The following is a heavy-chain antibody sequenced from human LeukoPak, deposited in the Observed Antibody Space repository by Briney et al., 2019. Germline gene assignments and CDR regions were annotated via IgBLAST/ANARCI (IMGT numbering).Heavy chain of an antibody. CDR2: IYTSGST. J-gene: IGHJ4*02. CDR1: GGSISSGSYY. D-gene: IGHD4-17*01. V-gene: IGHV4-61*02. Sequence: SETLSLTCTVSGGSISSGSYYWSWIRQPAGKGLEWIGRIYTSGSTNYNPSLKSRVTISVDTSKKQFSLKLSSVTAADTAVYYCARDGQGNYGDAFDYWGQGTLVTVSS. CDR3: ARDGQGNYGDAFDY.